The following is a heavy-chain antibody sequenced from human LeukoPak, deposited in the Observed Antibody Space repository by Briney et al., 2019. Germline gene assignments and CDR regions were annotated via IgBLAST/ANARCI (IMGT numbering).Heavy chain of an antibody. CDR1: GGSISTYY. Sequence: SETLSLTCTVSGGSISTYYWSWIRQPPGKGLEWIGYIYYSGSTSYNPSLKSRVTIPVDTSKNQFSLKLSSVTAADTAVYCCAREEALGSGSFDYWGQGTLVTVSS. CDR3: AREEALGSGSFDY. D-gene: IGHD1-26*01. J-gene: IGHJ4*02. V-gene: IGHV4-59*01. CDR2: IYYSGST.